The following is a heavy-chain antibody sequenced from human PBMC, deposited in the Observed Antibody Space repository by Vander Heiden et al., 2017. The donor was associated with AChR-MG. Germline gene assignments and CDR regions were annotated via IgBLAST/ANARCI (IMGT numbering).Heavy chain of an antibody. D-gene: IGHD6-19*01. Sequence: EVQLLESGGGLVQPGGSLRLSCAASGFTFSSYAMGWVRQAPGKWLEWVSAISGSGGSTYYADSVKGRFTISRDNSKNTLYLQMNSLRAEDTAVYYCAKDGGSGWYLHNWFDPWGQGTLVTVSS. CDR1: GFTFSSYA. CDR3: AKDGGSGWYLHNWFDP. J-gene: IGHJ5*02. V-gene: IGHV3-23*01. CDR2: ISGSGGST.